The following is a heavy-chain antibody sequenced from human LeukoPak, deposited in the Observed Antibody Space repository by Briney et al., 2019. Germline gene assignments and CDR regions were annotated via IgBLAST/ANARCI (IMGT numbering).Heavy chain of an antibody. J-gene: IGHJ4*02. CDR2: INAGNGNI. D-gene: IGHD3-10*01. Sequence: ASVKVSCKASGYTFTSYAMHWVRQAPGQRLECMGWINAGNGNIKYSQDFQGRVAFTSDTFASTSYMELSSLRSEDTAVYYCARDNSRAALGCTNFDYWGQGTLVTVSS. CDR1: GYTFTSYA. V-gene: IGHV1-3*01. CDR3: ARDNSRAALGCTNFDY.